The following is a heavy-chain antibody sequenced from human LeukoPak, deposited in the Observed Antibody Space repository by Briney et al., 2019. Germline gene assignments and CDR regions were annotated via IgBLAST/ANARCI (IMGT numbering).Heavy chain of an antibody. D-gene: IGHD4/OR15-4a*01. CDR3: ARGDYRRGENYVDY. CDR2: IYYSGST. V-gene: IGHV4-39*01. Sequence: SETLSLTCTVSGGSISSSSYYWGWIRQPPGKGLEWIGSIYYSGSTYYNPSLKSRVTTSVDTSKNQSSLKLTSVTAADTAVYYCARGDYRRGENYVDYWGQGTLVTVSS. CDR1: GGSISSSSYY. J-gene: IGHJ4*02.